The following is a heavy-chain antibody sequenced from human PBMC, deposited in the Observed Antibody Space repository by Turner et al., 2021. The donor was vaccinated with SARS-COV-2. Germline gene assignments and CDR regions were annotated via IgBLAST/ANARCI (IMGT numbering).Heavy chain of an antibody. CDR3: ARGISSSSRYFNWFDP. CDR2: LYYGGAT. Sequence: QLQLQESGPGVVNPSETLSRTCSVSGHSITRRSFYWGWIRQSPGKGLEWLGSLYYGGATYYNPSLNNRVTVSVDTSKNQFSLRLTSVTAADTAGYSCARGISSSSRYFNWFDPWGQGTLVTVSS. J-gene: IGHJ5*02. V-gene: IGHV4-39*01. CDR1: GHSITRRSFY. D-gene: IGHD6-13*01.